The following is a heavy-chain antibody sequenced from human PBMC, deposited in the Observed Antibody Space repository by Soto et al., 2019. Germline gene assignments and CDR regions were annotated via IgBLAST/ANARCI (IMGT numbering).Heavy chain of an antibody. D-gene: IGHD1-1*01. CDR2: INQDGSEK. V-gene: IGHV3-7*03. CDR3: ARVQYNFLGYYGLDV. CDR1: GFTFNTYW. Sequence: GGSLRLSCVASGFTFNTYWMNWVRQSPGKGLEWVANINQDGSEKFHVDSVKGRFTISRDNARNSLFLHMKSLRAEDTATYFCARVQYNFLGYYGLDVWGPGTTVAVYS. J-gene: IGHJ6*02.